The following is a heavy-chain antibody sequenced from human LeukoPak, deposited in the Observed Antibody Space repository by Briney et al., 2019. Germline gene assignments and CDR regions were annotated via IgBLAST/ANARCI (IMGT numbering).Heavy chain of an antibody. V-gene: IGHV1-18*01. J-gene: IGHJ4*02. CDR2: ISAYNGNT. CDR1: GYTFTSYG. D-gene: IGHD3-3*01. CDR3: ARTTHYDFWSGYYRSQSDY. Sequence: ASVKVSCKASGYTFTSYGISWVRQAPGQGLGWMGWISAYNGNTNYAQKLQGRVTMTTDTSTSTAYMGLRSLRSDDTAVYYCARTTHYDFWSGYYRSQSDYWGQGTLVTVSS.